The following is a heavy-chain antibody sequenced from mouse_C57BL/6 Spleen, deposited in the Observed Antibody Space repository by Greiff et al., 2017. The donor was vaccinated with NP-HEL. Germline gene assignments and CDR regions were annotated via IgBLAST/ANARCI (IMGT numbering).Heavy chain of an antibody. CDR1: GFNIKDYY. V-gene: IGHV14-1*01. J-gene: IGHJ4*01. Sequence: EVQLQQSGAELVRPGASVKLSCTASGFNIKDYYMHWVKQRPEQGLEWIGRIDPEDGDTEYAPKFQGKATMTADKSSNTAYMQLSSLTSEDTAVYYCAKLAGEYALDYWGQGTSVTVS. CDR3: AKLAGEYALDY. D-gene: IGHD2-12*01. CDR2: IDPEDGDT.